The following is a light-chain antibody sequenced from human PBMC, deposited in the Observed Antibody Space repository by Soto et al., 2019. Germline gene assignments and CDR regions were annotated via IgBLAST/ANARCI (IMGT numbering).Light chain of an antibody. CDR3: QQYYTNPRT. CDR1: QRVLSSSNSLNY. Sequence: IVMTQSPDSLAVSLGERATINCKSSQRVLSSSNSLNYLAWYQQKPGQPPKLLIYWASTRESGVPDRFSGSGSGTDFTLTISSLQAEDVAGYYCQQYYTNPRTFGQGTKLEIK. V-gene: IGKV4-1*01. CDR2: WAS. J-gene: IGKJ2*01.